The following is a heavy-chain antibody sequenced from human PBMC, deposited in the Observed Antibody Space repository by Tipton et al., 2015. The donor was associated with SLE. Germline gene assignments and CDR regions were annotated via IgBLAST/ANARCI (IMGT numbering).Heavy chain of an antibody. CDR2: VFRGGST. D-gene: IGHD1-1*01. Sequence: TLSLTCSVYGDSLSGQYWSWIRQPPGKGLEWIGEVFRGGSTNYSPSLESRVTISVDTSKNQFSLKLSSVTAADTAIYYCARQSHDVPHTAAFDHWGQGTLVTVSS. J-gene: IGHJ4*02. CDR1: GDSLSGQY. V-gene: IGHV4-34*09. CDR3: ARQSHDVPHTAAFDH.